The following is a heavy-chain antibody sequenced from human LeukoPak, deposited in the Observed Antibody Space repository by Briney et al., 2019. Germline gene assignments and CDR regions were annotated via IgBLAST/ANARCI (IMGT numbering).Heavy chain of an antibody. CDR2: ISYDGSNK. CDR1: GFTFSSYG. CDR3: ARDRAGHGAARPRGQYYYYMDV. J-gene: IGHJ6*03. Sequence: GGSLRLSCAASGFTFSSYGMYWVRQAPGKGLEWLAVISYDGSNKYYADSVKGRFTISRDNSKNTLYLQMNSLRAEDTAVYYCARDRAGHGAARPRGQYYYYMDVWGKGTTVTVSS. D-gene: IGHD6-6*01. V-gene: IGHV3-30*03.